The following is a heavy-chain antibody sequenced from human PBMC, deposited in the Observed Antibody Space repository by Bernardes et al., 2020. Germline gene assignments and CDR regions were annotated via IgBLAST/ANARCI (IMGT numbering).Heavy chain of an antibody. D-gene: IGHD6-19*01. CDR3: ARPGAVAGEYYFDY. CDR2: IYYSGST. V-gene: IGHV4-39*01. CDR1: GGSISSSSYY. J-gene: IGHJ4*02. Sequence: SETLSLTCTVSGGSISSSSYYWGWIRQPPGKGLEWNGSIYYSGSTYYNPSLKSRITISVDTSKNQFSLKLSSVTAADTAVYYCARPGAVAGEYYFDYWGQGTLVTVSS.